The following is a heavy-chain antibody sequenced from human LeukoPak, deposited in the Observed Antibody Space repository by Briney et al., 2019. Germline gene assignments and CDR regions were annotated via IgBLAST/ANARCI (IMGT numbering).Heavy chain of an antibody. CDR2: INPNSGGT. CDR1: GYTFTCYY. CDR3: ARVGPEEIAVHQWELHFYYYYYGMDV. Sequence: ASVKVSCKASGYTFTCYYMHWVRQAPGQGLEWMGWINPNSGGTNYAQKFQGRVTMTRDTSISTAYMELSRLRSDDTAVYYCARVGPEEIAVHQWELHFYYYYYGMDVWGQGTTVTVSS. J-gene: IGHJ6*02. V-gene: IGHV1-2*02. D-gene: IGHD1-26*01.